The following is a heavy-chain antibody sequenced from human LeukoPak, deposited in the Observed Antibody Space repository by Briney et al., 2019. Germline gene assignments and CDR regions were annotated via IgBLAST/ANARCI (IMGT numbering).Heavy chain of an antibody. D-gene: IGHD6-6*01. J-gene: IGHJ6*03. CDR1: GGSISSSSYY. V-gene: IGHV4-39*07. CDR2: IYYSGST. Sequence: SETLSLTCTVSGGSISSSSYYWGWIRQPPGKGLEWIGSIYYSGSTYYNPSLKSRVTISVDTSKNQLSLKLSSVTAADTAVYYCAREYSSSGYYYYYYMDVWGKGTTVTVSS. CDR3: AREYSSSGYYYYYYMDV.